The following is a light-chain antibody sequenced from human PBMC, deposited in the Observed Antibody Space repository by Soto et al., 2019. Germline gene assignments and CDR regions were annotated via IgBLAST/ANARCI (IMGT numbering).Light chain of an antibody. CDR3: QQSYSMPPWT. V-gene: IGKV1-39*01. J-gene: IGKJ1*01. CDR1: QTINTY. Sequence: DIQMTQSPSSLSASVGDSVTISCRAGQTINTYLNWYQQKPGQAPKVLIFAISTLQPGVPSRFRGSGSGTEFSLTISSLQPEDAATYYCQQSYSMPPWTFVQGTKVQIK. CDR2: AIS.